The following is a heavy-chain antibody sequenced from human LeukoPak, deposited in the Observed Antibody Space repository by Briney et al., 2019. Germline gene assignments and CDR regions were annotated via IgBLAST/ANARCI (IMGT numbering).Heavy chain of an antibody. CDR1: GFTFSSSW. D-gene: IGHD5-12*01. V-gene: IGHV3-74*01. CDR2: ISSDGNI. CDR3: ARWATGRLDS. J-gene: IGHJ4*02. Sequence: GGSLSLSCAASGFTFSSSWMHWVRQAPGKGLVWVSRISSDGNIRYADSVQGRFTISRDDAKNTLYLQMNGLRVDDTAVYSCARWATGRLDSWGQGIMITVS.